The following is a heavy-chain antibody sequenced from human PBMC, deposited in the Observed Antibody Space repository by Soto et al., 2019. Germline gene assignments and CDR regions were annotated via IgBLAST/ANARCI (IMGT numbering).Heavy chain of an antibody. Sequence: AGGSLRLSCAASGFTFSSYWMHWVRQAPGKGLVWVSRINSDGSSTSYADSVKGRFTISRDNAKNTLYLQMNSLRAEDTAVYYCARDPGRYYDILTGFYDYYYGMDVWGQGTTVTVSS. D-gene: IGHD3-9*01. V-gene: IGHV3-74*01. CDR1: GFTFSSYW. CDR2: INSDGSST. J-gene: IGHJ6*02. CDR3: ARDPGRYYDILTGFYDYYYGMDV.